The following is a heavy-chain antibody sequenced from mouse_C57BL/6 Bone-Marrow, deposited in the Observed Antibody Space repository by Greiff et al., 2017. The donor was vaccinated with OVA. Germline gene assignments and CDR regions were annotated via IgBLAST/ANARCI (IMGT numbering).Heavy chain of an antibody. J-gene: IGHJ3*01. V-gene: IGHV1-64*01. CDR3: AVYDGYYSWFAY. CDR1: GYTFTSYW. Sequence: VQLQQPGAELVKPGASVKLSCKASGYTFTSYWMHWVKQRPGQGLEWIGMIHPNSGSTNYNEKFKSKATLTVDKSSSTAYMQLSSLTSEDSAVYYCAVYDGYYSWFAYWGQGTLVTVSA. D-gene: IGHD2-3*01. CDR2: IHPNSGST.